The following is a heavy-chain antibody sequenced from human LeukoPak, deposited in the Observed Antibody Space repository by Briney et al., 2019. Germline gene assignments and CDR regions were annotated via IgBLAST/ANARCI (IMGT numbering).Heavy chain of an antibody. CDR2: ITTYTGYT. Sequence: ASVKVSCKASGDTFTNYGINWVRQAPGQGREWIGWITTYTGYTNYAQKLQGRVTMTTDTSTSTAYMELRSLRADDTAMYYCARERGSSDAFDIWGQGTMVTVSS. J-gene: IGHJ3*02. CDR3: ARERGSSDAFDI. CDR1: GDTFTNYG. V-gene: IGHV1-18*01. D-gene: IGHD1-26*01.